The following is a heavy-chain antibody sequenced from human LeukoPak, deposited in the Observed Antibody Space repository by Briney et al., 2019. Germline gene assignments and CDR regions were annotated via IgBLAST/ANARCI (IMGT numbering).Heavy chain of an antibody. V-gene: IGHV3-53*01. D-gene: IGHD6-19*01. J-gene: IGHJ4*02. CDR3: ARERDYSGWQFDY. Sequence: QPGGSLRLSCAASGLTVSSNYMTWVRQAPGKGLEWGSVIYSSGITYYADSVKGRFTISRDNSKNTLYLQMNSLRAEDTAVYYCARERDYSGWQFDYWGQGTLVTVSS. CDR2: IYSSGIT. CDR1: GLTVSSNY.